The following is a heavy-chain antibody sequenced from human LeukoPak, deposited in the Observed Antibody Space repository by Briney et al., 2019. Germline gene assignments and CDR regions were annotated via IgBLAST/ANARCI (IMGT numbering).Heavy chain of an antibody. CDR3: ARGSRYYYDSSGSLYWHFDL. D-gene: IGHD3-22*01. J-gene: IGHJ2*01. CDR1: GGSFSGYF. Sequence: SETLSPTCAVYGGSFSGYFWSWIRQPPGKGLEWIGEINHSGSSNYNPSLKSRVTISVDTSKNQFSLKLSSVTAADTAVYYCARGSRYYYDSSGSLYWHFDLWGRGTLVTVSS. CDR2: INHSGSS. V-gene: IGHV4-34*01.